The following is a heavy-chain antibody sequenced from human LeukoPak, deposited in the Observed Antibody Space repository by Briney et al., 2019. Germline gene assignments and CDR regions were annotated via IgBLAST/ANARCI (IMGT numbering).Heavy chain of an antibody. CDR1: GFTFGDYA. D-gene: IGHD3-22*01. CDR2: ISWNSGSI. CDR3: AKDRGYDSSGYYYFDY. J-gene: IGHJ4*02. V-gene: IGHV3-9*01. Sequence: GRSLRLSCAASGFTFGDYAMHWVRQAPGKGLEWVSGISWNSGSIGYADSVKGRFTISRDNAENSLYLQMNSLGAEDTALYYCAKDRGYDSSGYYYFDYWGQGTLVTVSS.